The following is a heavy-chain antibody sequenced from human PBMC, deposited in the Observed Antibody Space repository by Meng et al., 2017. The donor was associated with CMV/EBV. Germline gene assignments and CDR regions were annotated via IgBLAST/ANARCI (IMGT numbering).Heavy chain of an antibody. D-gene: IGHD1-26*01. Sequence: ASVQVSCKASGYTFSSYDINWVRQATGQGLEWMGWMSPHSGNTGYAQKIQGRVTMTRNTSISTAYMELSSLRSEDTAVYYCARVVKWELGYYFDYWGQGSLVTVSS. CDR2: MSPHSGNT. J-gene: IGHJ4*02. CDR1: GYTFSSYD. CDR3: ARVVKWELGYYFDY. V-gene: IGHV1-8*01.